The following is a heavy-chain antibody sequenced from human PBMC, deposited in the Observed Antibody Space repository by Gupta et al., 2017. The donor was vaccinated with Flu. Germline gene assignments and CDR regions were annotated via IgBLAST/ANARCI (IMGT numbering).Heavy chain of an antibody. CDR2: IDYRGSA. CDR3: ARLEYCSSTSCRFGGGFDI. V-gene: IGHV4-30-4*01. J-gene: IGHJ3*02. Sequence: QVQLQESGPGLVKPSQTLSLTCTVSGASISSGDCFWTWLRQPPGKGLEWIGYIDYRGSAYYIPSLNSRVTLSLDTSKNQFSLNLNSVTAADTAVHYCARLEYCSSTSCRFGGGFDIWGQGTLVTVSS. CDR1: GASISSGDCF. D-gene: IGHD2-2*01.